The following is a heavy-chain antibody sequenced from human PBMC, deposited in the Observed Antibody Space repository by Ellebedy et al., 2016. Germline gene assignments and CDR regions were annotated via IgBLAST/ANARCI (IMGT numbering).Heavy chain of an antibody. CDR3: ARRFGESDAFDI. D-gene: IGHD3-10*01. CDR1: GYSISSGYY. J-gene: IGHJ3*02. CDR2: IYHSGST. Sequence: SETLSLTXTVSGYSISSGYYWGWFRQPPGKGLEWIGSIYHSGSTYYNPSLKSRVTISVDTSKNQFSLKLSSVTAADTAVYYCARRFGESDAFDIWGQGTMVTVSS. V-gene: IGHV4-38-2*02.